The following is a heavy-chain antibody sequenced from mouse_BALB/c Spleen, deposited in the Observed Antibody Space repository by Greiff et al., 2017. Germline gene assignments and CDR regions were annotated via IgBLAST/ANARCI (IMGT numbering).Heavy chain of an antibody. V-gene: IGHV1-7*01. CDR1: GYTFTSYW. Sequence: VQLQESGAELAKPGASVKMSCKASGYTFTSYWMHWVKQRPGQGLEWIGYINPSTGYTEYNQKFKDKATLTADKSSSTAYMQLSSLTSEDSAVYYCARHYRQTFDYWGQGTTLTVSS. CDR2: INPSTGYT. D-gene: IGHD2-14*01. J-gene: IGHJ2*01. CDR3: ARHYRQTFDY.